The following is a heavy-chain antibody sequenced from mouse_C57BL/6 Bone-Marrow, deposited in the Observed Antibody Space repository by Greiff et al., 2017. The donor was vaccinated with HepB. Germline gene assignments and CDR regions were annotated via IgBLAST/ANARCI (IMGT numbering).Heavy chain of an antibody. V-gene: IGHV1-19*01. CDR1: GYTFTDYY. J-gene: IGHJ4*01. Sequence: VQLKQSGPVLVKPGASVKMSCKASGYTFTDYYMNWVTQSHGKSLEWIGVINPYNGGTSYNQKFKGNATLTVDKSSSTAYMEINSLKSEDSAVYYFAREVLRSYYYAMYYWGQGTSVTVSS. CDR3: AREVLRSYYYAMYY. D-gene: IGHD1-1*01. CDR2: INPYNGGT.